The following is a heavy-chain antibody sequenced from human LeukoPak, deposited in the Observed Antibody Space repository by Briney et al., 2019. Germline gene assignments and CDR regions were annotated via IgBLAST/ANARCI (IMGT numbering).Heavy chain of an antibody. CDR3: AIMHGYYDGSGYWVQ. CDR2: ISPNADRT. D-gene: IGHD3-22*01. V-gene: IGHV3-23*01. J-gene: IGHJ4*02. Sequence: PGRSLRLSCAASGFTFGSYAMNWVRQAPGKGLEWVSFISPNADRTSKADSVEGRFTISRDNPRNTLYLQMNSLRDDDTAVYYCAIMHGYYDGSGYWVQWGQGTLVTVSS. CDR1: GFTFGSYA.